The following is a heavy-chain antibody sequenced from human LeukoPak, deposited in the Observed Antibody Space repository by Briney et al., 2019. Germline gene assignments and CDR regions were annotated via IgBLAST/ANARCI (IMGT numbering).Heavy chain of an antibody. J-gene: IGHJ6*02. CDR3: ARDPPRGMDV. CDR2: FGALNGDT. Sequence: ASVRVSCKASGYMFTSYGISWVRQAPGQGLEWLGWFGALNGDTYLPQKFQGRVTMTRDTSTGTAYMELRSLKSDDTAVYYCARDPPRGMDVWSQGTTVTVSS. CDR1: GYMFTSYG. V-gene: IGHV1-18*01.